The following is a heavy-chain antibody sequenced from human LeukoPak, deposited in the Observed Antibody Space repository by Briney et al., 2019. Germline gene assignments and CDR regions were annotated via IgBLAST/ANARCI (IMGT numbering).Heavy chain of an antibody. CDR2: IYYSGST. V-gene: IGHV4-59*08. Sequence: PSETLSLTCTVSGGSISSYYWSWIRQPPGKGLEWIRYIYYSGSTNYNPSLKSRVTISVDTSKNQFSLKLSSVTAADTAVYYCASQWYYYGSGSYYRPLLSYYYMDVWGKGTTVTISS. CDR1: GGSISSYY. J-gene: IGHJ6*03. CDR3: ASQWYYYGSGSYYRPLLSYYYMDV. D-gene: IGHD3-10*01.